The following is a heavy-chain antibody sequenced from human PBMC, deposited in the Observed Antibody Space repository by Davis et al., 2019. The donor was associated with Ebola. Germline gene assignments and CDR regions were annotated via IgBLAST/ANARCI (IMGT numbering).Heavy chain of an antibody. D-gene: IGHD4-17*01. CDR1: GSTFSSYW. J-gene: IGHJ4*02. CDR2: INGDGNTI. V-gene: IGHV3-74*01. CDR3: ARHDYGDSHFDY. Sequence: GESLKISCAASGSTFSSYWMHWVRQAPGKGLVWVSRINGDGNTIGYADSVKGRFTISRDNAKNTLYLQMNSLRAEDTAVYYCARHDYGDSHFDYWGQGTLVTVSS.